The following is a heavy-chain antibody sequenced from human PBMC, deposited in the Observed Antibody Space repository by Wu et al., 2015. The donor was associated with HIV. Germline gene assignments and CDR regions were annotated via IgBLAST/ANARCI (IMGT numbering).Heavy chain of an antibody. D-gene: IGHD5-18*01. Sequence: QVQLVQSGAEVKKPGASVKVSCKASGYTFTSSDINWVRQATGQGLEWMGWMNPNSGNTGYAQKFQGRVTMTRNTSISTAYMELSSLRSEDTAVYYCARGRGYTYGHLYFDYWARERCSPSPQ. CDR2: MNPNSGNT. CDR3: ARGRGYTYGHLYFDY. V-gene: IGHV1-8*01. J-gene: IGHJ4*02. CDR1: GYTFTSSD.